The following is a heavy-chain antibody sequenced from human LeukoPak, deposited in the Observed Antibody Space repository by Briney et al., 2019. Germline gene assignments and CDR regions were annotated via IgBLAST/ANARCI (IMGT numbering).Heavy chain of an antibody. Sequence: ASVKVSCKASGGTFSRYGISWVRQAPGHGLEWMGWINTNTGNPTYAQGFTGRFVFSLDTSVSTAYLQISSLKAEDTAVYYCAREDRYSGSYMSWGQGTLVTVSS. V-gene: IGHV7-4-1*02. D-gene: IGHD1-26*01. J-gene: IGHJ4*02. CDR2: INTNTGNP. CDR3: AREDRYSGSYMS. CDR1: GGTFSRYG.